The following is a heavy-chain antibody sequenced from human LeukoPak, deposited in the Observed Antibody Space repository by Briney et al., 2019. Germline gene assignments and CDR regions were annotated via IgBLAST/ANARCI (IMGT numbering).Heavy chain of an antibody. Sequence: SETLSLTCAVSGYSISSGYYWGWIRQPPGKGLEWIGSIYYSGSTYYNPSLKSRVTISVDTSKNQFSLKLSSVTAADTAVYYCASGSTSTVDRYFDYWGQGTLVTVSS. CDR1: GYSISSGYY. D-gene: IGHD4-17*01. CDR3: ASGSTSTVDRYFDY. V-gene: IGHV4-38-2*01. CDR2: IYYSGST. J-gene: IGHJ4*02.